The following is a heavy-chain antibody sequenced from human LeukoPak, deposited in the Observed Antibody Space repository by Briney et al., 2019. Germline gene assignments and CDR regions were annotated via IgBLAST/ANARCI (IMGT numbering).Heavy chain of an antibody. CDR2: ISDDGYGT. V-gene: IGHV3-43*02. D-gene: IGHD5-18*01. J-gene: IGHJ4*02. Sequence: GGSLRLSCAASGFNFDDNVMHWVRQAPGKGLEWVSLISDDGYGTYYADSVKGRFTISRDNSKNSLYLQMNGLRSEDTALYYCAAMGPLDYWGQGTLVTVSS. CDR1: GFNFDDNV. CDR3: AAMGPLDY.